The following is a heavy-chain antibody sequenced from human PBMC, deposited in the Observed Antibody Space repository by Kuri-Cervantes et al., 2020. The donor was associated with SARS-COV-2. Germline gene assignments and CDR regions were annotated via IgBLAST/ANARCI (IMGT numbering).Heavy chain of an antibody. CDR2: IYHSGST. CDR1: GYSISSGYY. CDR3: ARGIVVVPAAIRGELYNWFDP. D-gene: IGHD2-2*02. V-gene: IGHV4-38-2*01. Sequence: ESLKISRAVSGYSISSGYYWGWIRQPPGKGLEWIGSIYHSGSTYYNPSLKSRVTISVDTSKNQFSLKLSSVTAADTAVYYCARGIVVVPAAIRGELYNWFDPWGQGTLVTVSS. J-gene: IGHJ5*02.